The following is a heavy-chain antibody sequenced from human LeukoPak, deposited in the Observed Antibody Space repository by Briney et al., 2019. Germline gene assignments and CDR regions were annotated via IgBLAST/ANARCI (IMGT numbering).Heavy chain of an antibody. J-gene: IGHJ4*02. CDR3: AKVGEKGATDQYFDY. D-gene: IGHD1-26*01. CDR1: GFTFSRFW. V-gene: IGHV3-23*01. Sequence: GGSLRLSCAASGFTFSRFWMSWVRQAPGKGLEWVSAISGSGGSTYYADSVKGRFTISRDNSKNTLYLQMNSLRAEDTAVYYCAKVGEKGATDQYFDYWGQGTLVTVSS. CDR2: ISGSGGST.